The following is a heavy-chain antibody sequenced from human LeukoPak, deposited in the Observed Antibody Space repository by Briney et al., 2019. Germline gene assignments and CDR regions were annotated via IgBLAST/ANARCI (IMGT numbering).Heavy chain of an antibody. CDR2: IDPSGTYT. CDR1: GFTFRNYA. J-gene: IGHJ4*02. CDR3: AKGPERSDRGYSDY. V-gene: IGHV3-23*01. D-gene: IGHD1-14*01. Sequence: GGSLRLSCAASGFTFRNYAMSWVRQAPGKGLEWVSGIDPSGTYTYYADSMKGRFTISRDNSKNTLYLQLNSLRAEDTAAYYCAKGPERSDRGYSDYWGQGTLATVSS.